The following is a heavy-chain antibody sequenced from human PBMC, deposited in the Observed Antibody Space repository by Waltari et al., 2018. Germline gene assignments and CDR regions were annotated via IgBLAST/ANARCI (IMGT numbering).Heavy chain of an antibody. CDR3: ARTAYDHLTGYPTLDH. CDR2: NYYSGIT. Sequence: QVQLQESGPGLVQPSETLSLTCSVSGAYFESSSHYWGWVRQPPGKGLEWIGRNYYSGITYSNPSLKSRVNMSEDTANYQFSLKVTSVTAADTAIYYCARTAYDHLTGYPTLDHWGQGILVTVSS. V-gene: IGHV4-39*07. D-gene: IGHD3-9*01. J-gene: IGHJ4*02. CDR1: GAYFESSSHY.